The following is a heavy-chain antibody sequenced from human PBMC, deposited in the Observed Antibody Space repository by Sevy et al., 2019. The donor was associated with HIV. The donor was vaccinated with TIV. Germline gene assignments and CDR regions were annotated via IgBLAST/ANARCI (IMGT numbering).Heavy chain of an antibody. CDR2: ISYSAEYI. Sequence: GESLKISCATSGFTFTSYTMNWVRQAPGKGLEWVSSISYSAEYIYDADSVKGRFTISRDNAKNSLFLQMNSLRVEDTAVYYCARDEGGYDPLDYWGQGTLVTVSS. J-gene: IGHJ4*02. CDR1: GFTFTSYT. CDR3: ARDEGGYDPLDY. D-gene: IGHD3-16*01. V-gene: IGHV3-21*01.